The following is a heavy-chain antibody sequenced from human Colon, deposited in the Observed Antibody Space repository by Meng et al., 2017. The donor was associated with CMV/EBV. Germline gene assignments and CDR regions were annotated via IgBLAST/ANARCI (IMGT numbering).Heavy chain of an antibody. J-gene: IGHJ4*02. CDR3: AKGFY. CDR2: ISGNGASA. Sequence: EGQVLEYGGELVQPGGSLSLSCAVSGVRFINDVMTWVRQAPGKGLEWVATISGNGASAYYADSVKGRFTISRDNSKDMVYLQMKTLRDEDTAVYYCAKGFYWGQGTLVTVSS. CDR1: GVRFINDV. V-gene: IGHV3-23*01.